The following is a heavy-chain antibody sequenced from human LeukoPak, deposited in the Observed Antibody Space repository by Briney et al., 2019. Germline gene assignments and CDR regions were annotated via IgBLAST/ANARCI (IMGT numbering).Heavy chain of an antibody. V-gene: IGHV3-11*06. CDR2: ISSGSTYT. J-gene: IGHJ4*02. CDR1: GFSFSDYY. Sequence: GGSLRLSCAASGFSFSDYYMSWIRQAPGKGLQWLSYISSGSTYTNYVDSVKGRFTISRYNAKNSLYLHTGTLRAKDTAVYSCARDLVRGTSDYWGQGTLVTVSS. D-gene: IGHD3-10*01. CDR3: ARDLVRGTSDY.